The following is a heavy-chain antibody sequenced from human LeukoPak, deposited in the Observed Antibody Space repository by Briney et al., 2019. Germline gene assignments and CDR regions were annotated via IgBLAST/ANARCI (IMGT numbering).Heavy chain of an antibody. CDR3: ARGRRVRFLEWLSDNWFDP. J-gene: IGHJ5*02. CDR2: INHSGST. V-gene: IGHV4-39*07. D-gene: IGHD3-3*01. Sequence: SETLSLTCTVSGGSISSSSYYWSWIRQPPGKGLEWIGEINHSGSTNYNPSLKSRVTISVDTSKNQFSLRLSSVTAADTAVYYCARGRRVRFLEWLSDNWFDPWGQGTLVTVSS. CDR1: GGSISSSSYY.